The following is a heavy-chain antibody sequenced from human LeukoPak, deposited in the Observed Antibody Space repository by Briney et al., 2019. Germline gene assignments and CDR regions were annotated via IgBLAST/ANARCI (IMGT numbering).Heavy chain of an antibody. CDR1: GVSISSSNSY. CDR2: IYYSGST. CDR3: ARERRPYDILARYFDY. V-gene: IGHV4-39*07. J-gene: IGHJ4*02. D-gene: IGHD3-22*01. Sequence: SETLSLTCTVSGVSISSSNSYWGWIRQPPGKGLEWIGSIYYSGSTYYNPSLKSRVTIPVDTSKNQFSLRLSSVTAADTAVYYCARERRPYDILARYFDYWGQGTLVTVSS.